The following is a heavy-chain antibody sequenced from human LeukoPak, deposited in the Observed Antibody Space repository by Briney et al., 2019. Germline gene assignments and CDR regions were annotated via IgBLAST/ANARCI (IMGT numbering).Heavy chain of an antibody. CDR2: IIPILGIA. V-gene: IGHV1-69*04. J-gene: IGHJ4*02. CDR1: GGTFSSYA. CDR3: ARESSGYYPYYFDY. D-gene: IGHD3-22*01. Sequence: ASVKVSCKASGGTFSSYATSWVRQAPGQGLEWMGRIIPILGIANYAQKFQGRVTITADKSTSTAYMELSSLRSEDTAVYYCARESSGYYPYYFDYWGQGTLVTVSS.